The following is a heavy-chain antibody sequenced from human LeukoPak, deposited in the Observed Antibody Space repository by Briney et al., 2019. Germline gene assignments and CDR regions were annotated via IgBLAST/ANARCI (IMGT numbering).Heavy chain of an antibody. V-gene: IGHV4-39*07. CDR1: GGSISSSSYY. Sequence: SETLSLTCTVSGGSISSSSYYWGWIRQPPGKGLEWIGGIHYSGSTYYNPSLKSRVTISIDTSERQFSLKVSSVTAADTAVYYCARGSFGYYDRHFDYWGQGALVAVSS. CDR3: ARGSFGYYDRHFDY. D-gene: IGHD3-9*01. J-gene: IGHJ4*02. CDR2: IHYSGST.